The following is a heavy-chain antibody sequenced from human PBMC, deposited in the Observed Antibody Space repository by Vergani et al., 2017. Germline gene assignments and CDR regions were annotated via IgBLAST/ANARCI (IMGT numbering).Heavy chain of an antibody. CDR1: GFTFSSYA. D-gene: IGHD5-12*01. CDR3: ARDRGSGGYDLYYFDY. J-gene: IGHJ4*02. Sequence: QVQLVESGGGVVQPGRSLRLSCAAFGFTFSSYAMHWVRQAPGKGLEWVAVISYDGSNKYYADSVKGRFTISRDNSKNTLYLQMNSLRAEDTAVYYCARDRGSGGYDLYYFDYWGQGTLVTVSS. V-gene: IGHV3-30-3*01. CDR2: ISYDGSNK.